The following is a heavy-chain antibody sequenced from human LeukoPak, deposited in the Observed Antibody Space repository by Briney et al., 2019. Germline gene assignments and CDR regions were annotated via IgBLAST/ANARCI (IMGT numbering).Heavy chain of an antibody. V-gene: IGHV4-59*01. CDR2: IYYSGST. Sequence: SETLSLTCTVSGGSISSYYWSWIRQPPGKGLEWIGYIYYSGSTNYNPSLKSRVTISVDTSKNQFSLKLSSVTAADTAVYYCARDPGYSIRGGAFDIWGQGTMVTVSS. J-gene: IGHJ3*02. CDR1: GGSISSYY. D-gene: IGHD6-13*01. CDR3: ARDPGYSIRGGAFDI.